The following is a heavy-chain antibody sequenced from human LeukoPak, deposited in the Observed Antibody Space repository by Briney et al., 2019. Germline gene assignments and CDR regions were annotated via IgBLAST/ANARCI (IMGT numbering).Heavy chain of an antibody. V-gene: IGHV1-46*01. Sequence: ASVKVSCKASGYTFTSYYIHWVRQAPGQGLEWIGIINPTGGTTSYAQKFQGRITMTRDLSMNTVYMELNSLKYEDTAMYYCARAASSWIPYYWYLDIWGRGTLVTVSS. D-gene: IGHD6-13*01. CDR3: ARAASSWIPYYWYLDI. CDR2: INPTGGTT. CDR1: GYTFTSYY. J-gene: IGHJ2*01.